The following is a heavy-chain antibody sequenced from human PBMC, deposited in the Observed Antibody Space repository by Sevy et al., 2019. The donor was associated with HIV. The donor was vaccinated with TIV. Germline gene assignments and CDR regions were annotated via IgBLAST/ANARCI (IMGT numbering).Heavy chain of an antibody. Sequence: GGSLRLSCAASGFTFSSYAMHWVRQAPGKGLEWVAVISYDGSNKYYADSVKGRFTISRDNSKNTPYLQMNSLRAEDTAVYYCAREFWYYGSGSYYNVDYWGQGTLVTVSS. V-gene: IGHV3-30*04. CDR2: ISYDGSNK. CDR1: GFTFSSYA. J-gene: IGHJ4*02. D-gene: IGHD3-10*01. CDR3: AREFWYYGSGSYYNVDY.